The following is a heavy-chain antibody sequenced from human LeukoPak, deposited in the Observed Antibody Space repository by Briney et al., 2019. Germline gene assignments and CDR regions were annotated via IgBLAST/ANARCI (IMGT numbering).Heavy chain of an antibody. CDR1: GGSISSGGYY. CDR3: ARVSGTYYYGMDV. D-gene: IGHD1-1*01. Sequence: SETLSLTCTVSGGSISSGGYYWSWIRQHPGKGLEWIVYIYYSGSTYYNPSLKSRVTISVDTSKNQFSLKLSSVTAADTAVYYCARVSGTYYYGMDVWGQGTTVTVSS. V-gene: IGHV4-31*03. J-gene: IGHJ6*02. CDR2: IYYSGST.